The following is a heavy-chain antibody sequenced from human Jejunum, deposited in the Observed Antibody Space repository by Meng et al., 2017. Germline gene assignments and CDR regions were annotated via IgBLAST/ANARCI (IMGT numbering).Heavy chain of an antibody. V-gene: IGHV6-1*01. CDR2: TYYRSKWYI. J-gene: IGHJ4*02. CDR1: GPSVSSNSAG. CDR3: AGGGLVRSTRGYFDY. D-gene: IGHD1-26*01. Sequence: QIQLQPSGPGLVKPSPTLSLPCSTSGPSVSSNSAGWNWIRQSPSRGLEWLGRTYYRSKWYIDYAVSVKSRITINPDTSKNQFSLHLNSVTPEDTAVYYCAGGGLVRSTRGYFDYWGQGTLVTVSS.